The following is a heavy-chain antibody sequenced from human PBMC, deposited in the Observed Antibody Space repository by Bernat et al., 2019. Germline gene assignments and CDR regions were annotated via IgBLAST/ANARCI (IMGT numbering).Heavy chain of an antibody. CDR2: IIPIFGTA. V-gene: IGHV1-69*01. J-gene: IGHJ3*02. CDR3: ARLRITILPAARSDSDAFDI. CDR1: GGTFSSYA. D-gene: IGHD3-3*01. Sequence: QVQLVQSGAEVKKPGSSVKVSCNASGGTFSSYAISWVRQAPGQGLEWMGGIIPIFGTANYAQKFQGRVTITADESTSTAYMELSNLRSEDTAVYYCARLRITILPAARSDSDAFDIWGQGTMVTVSS.